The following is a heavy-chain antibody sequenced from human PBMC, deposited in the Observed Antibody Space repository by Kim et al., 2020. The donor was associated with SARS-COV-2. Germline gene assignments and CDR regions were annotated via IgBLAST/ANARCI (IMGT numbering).Heavy chain of an antibody. CDR2: IKSDGSSI. D-gene: IGHD3-22*01. Sequence: GGSLRLSCAASGFTFSSYWMHWVRQAPGKGLVWVSRIKSDGSSIRYSDLVKGRFTISRDNAKNTLNLQMNSMSAEDTAVYYCARVKTDSSGYHWDGFDIWGQGTMVTVSS. V-gene: IGHV3-74*01. J-gene: IGHJ3*02. CDR3: ARVKTDSSGYHWDGFDI. CDR1: GFTFSSYW.